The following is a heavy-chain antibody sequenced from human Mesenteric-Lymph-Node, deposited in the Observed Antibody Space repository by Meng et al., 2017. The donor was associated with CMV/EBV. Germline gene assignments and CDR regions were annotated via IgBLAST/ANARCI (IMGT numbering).Heavy chain of an antibody. V-gene: IGHV4-31*02. CDR3: ASAGWLGSGYNYFDF. J-gene: IGHJ4*02. Sequence: SGGSISSGGFYWNWIRQHPGKGLEWIGYIYYTGSIYYNPSLKRRVTMSVDTSKNQFSLKLSSVTAADTAVYYCASAGWLGSGYNYFDFWGQGTLVTVSS. D-gene: IGHD3-22*01. CDR1: GGSISSGGFY. CDR2: IYYTGSI.